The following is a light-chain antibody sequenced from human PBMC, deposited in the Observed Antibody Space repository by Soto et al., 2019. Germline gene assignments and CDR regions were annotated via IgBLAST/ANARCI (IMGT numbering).Light chain of an antibody. J-gene: IGKJ2*02. CDR2: SAS. CDR1: QSISGH. Sequence: DIQMTQSPSSLSASVGDRVTITCRAGQSISGHLHWYQQKQGKAPKLLINSASSLQSGVPSRFRGSGFGAEFTLTISSLQPEDVATYYCQQTYNAPRTFGQGTRLEIK. V-gene: IGKV1-39*01. CDR3: QQTYNAPRT.